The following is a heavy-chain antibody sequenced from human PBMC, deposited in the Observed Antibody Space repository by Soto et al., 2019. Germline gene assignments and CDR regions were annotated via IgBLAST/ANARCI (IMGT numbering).Heavy chain of an antibody. Sequence: SETLSLTCAVSGGSISSSNWWSWVRHPPGKGLEWIGEIYHSGSTNYNPSLKSRVTISVDKSKSQFSLKLSSVTAADTAIYYCARGVSNYDFWSGYSHYYYYMDVWGKGTTVTVSS. CDR1: GGSISSSNW. D-gene: IGHD3-3*01. J-gene: IGHJ6*03. V-gene: IGHV4-4*02. CDR2: IYHSGST. CDR3: ARGVSNYDFWSGYSHYYYYMDV.